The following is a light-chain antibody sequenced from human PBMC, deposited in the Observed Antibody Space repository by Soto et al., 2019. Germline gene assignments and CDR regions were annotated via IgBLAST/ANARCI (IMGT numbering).Light chain of an antibody. V-gene: IGKV1-39*01. J-gene: IGKJ2*01. CDR3: QQSYNSPTYT. Sequence: DIQMTQSPSSLSASLGDRVTITCRASQSISRYLNWYQQNPGKPPRLLIYAASSLQNGVPPRFSSSGSGSDYTLTIISLQPYDAAIYSCQQSYNSPTYTFGQGTTLEIK. CDR2: AAS. CDR1: QSISRY.